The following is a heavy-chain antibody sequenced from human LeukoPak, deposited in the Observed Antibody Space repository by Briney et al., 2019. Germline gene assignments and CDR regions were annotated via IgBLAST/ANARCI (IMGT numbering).Heavy chain of an antibody. D-gene: IGHD4-17*01. CDR2: ISYDGSNK. Sequence: GGSLRLSCAASGFTFSSYGMHWVRQAPGKGLEWVAVISYDGSNKYYADSVKGRFTISRDNSKNTLYLQMNSLRAEDTAVYYCVSSRYGDPGYGMDVWGQGTTVTVSS. V-gene: IGHV3-30*03. CDR1: GFTFSSYG. CDR3: VSSRYGDPGYGMDV. J-gene: IGHJ6*02.